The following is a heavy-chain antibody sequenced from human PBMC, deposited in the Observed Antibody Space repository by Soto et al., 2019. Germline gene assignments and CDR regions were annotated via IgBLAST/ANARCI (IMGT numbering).Heavy chain of an antibody. CDR1: GGSISSGGYY. V-gene: IGHV4-31*03. D-gene: IGHD1-26*01. CDR3: AREREGYSATPGADYYSYYMDV. CDR2: IYYSGST. J-gene: IGHJ6*03. Sequence: QVQLQESGPGLVKPSQTLSLTCTVSGGSISSGGYYWSWIRQHPGKGLEWIGYIYYSGSTYYNPSLKSRVTISVDTTKNQFSLKLSPVTAADTAVYYCAREREGYSATPGADYYSYYMDVWGKGTTDTVSS.